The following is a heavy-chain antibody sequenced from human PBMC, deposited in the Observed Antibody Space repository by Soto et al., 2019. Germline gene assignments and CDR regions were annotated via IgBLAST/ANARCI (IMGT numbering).Heavy chain of an antibody. Sequence: GGSLRLSCAASGFTFSSYAMSWVRQAPGKGLEWVSAISGSGGSTYYADSVKGRFTTSRDNSKNTLYLQMNSLRAEDTAVYYCAKVTGPYYDFWSGKNNWFDPWGQGTLVTVSS. CDR3: AKVTGPYYDFWSGKNNWFDP. D-gene: IGHD3-3*01. CDR2: ISGSGGST. J-gene: IGHJ5*02. V-gene: IGHV3-23*01. CDR1: GFTFSSYA.